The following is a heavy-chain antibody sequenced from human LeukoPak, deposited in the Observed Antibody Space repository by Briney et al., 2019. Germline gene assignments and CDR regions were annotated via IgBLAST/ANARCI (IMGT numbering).Heavy chain of an antibody. V-gene: IGHV4-38-2*02. CDR1: GYSISSGYY. J-gene: IGHJ6*03. CDR3: ARDSSGTANYYYYYYMDV. CDR2: IYHSGST. Sequence: SETLSLTCTVSGYSISSGYYWGWIRQPPGRGLEWIGSIYHSGSTYYNPSLKSRVTISVDTSKNQFSLKLSSVTAADTAVYYCARDSSGTANYYYYYYMDVWGKGTTVTVSS. D-gene: IGHD6-19*01.